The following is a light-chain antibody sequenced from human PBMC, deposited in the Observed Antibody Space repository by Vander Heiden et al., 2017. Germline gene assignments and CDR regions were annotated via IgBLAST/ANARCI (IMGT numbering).Light chain of an antibody. J-gene: IGLJ3*02. V-gene: IGLV1-51*01. CDR1: SSNIGNNY. Sequence: QSVLPQPPSVSAAPGQKVTISCSGSSSNIGNNYVSWYQQFQGTTPKLLISDNNKRPSGIPDRFSGSKSGTSATLGITGLQTGDEAVYDCSTYDSNLSGVVFGGGTKVNVL. CDR2: DNN. CDR3: STYDSNLSGVV.